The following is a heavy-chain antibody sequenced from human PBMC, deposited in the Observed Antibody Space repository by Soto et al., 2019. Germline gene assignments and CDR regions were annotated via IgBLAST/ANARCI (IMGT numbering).Heavy chain of an antibody. D-gene: IGHD4-17*01. J-gene: IGHJ6*02. CDR1: GYTFTSYG. CDR2: ISAYNGNT. V-gene: IGHV1-18*01. Sequence: ASVKVSCKASGYTFTSYGISWVRQAPGQRLEWMGWISAYNGNTNYAQKLQGRVTMTTDTSTSTAYMELRSLRSDDTAVYYCARHGQRYGDYDYYYYGMDVWGQGTTVTSP. CDR3: ARHGQRYGDYDYYYYGMDV.